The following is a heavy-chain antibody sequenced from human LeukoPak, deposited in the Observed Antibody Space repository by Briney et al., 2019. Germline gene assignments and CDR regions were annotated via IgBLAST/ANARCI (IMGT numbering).Heavy chain of an antibody. CDR1: GFTFSSYW. Sequence: PGGSLRLSCAASGFTFSSYWMSWVRQAPGKGLEWVANIKQDGSEKYYVDSVKGRFTIYRDNAKNSLYLQMNSLRAEDTAVYYCARGQNWSRSPNDAFDIWGQGTMVTVSS. V-gene: IGHV3-7*01. D-gene: IGHD1-1*01. J-gene: IGHJ3*02. CDR2: IKQDGSEK. CDR3: ARGQNWSRSPNDAFDI.